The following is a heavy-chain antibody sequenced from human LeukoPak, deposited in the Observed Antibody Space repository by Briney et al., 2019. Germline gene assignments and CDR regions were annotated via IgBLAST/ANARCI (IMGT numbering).Heavy chain of an antibody. CDR1: GGSISSSRYY. CDR2: IYHTGST. J-gene: IGHJ4*02. V-gene: IGHV4-39*01. D-gene: IGHD3-10*01. Sequence: SETLSLTCSASGGSISSSRYYWGWIRQPPGKGLERIGSIYHTGSTYHNSALKSRVTISVDTSKTQFSLKLSSVTAADTAVYYCVVWLGELLHFDYWGQGTLVTVSS. CDR3: VVWLGELLHFDY.